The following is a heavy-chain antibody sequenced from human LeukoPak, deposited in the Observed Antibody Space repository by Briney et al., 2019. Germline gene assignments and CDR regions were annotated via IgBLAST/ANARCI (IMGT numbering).Heavy chain of an antibody. CDR2: IHPNSGVT. V-gene: IGHV1-2*02. Sequence: ASVKVSCKASGYIFTDYYMYWVRQAPGQGLERMGWIHPNSGVTNSAQKFQGRVTMTRDTSISTDYMELTRLSSDDTAIYYCARDGPAQMIDLDYWGQGTLVTVSS. CDR3: ARDGPAQMIDLDY. CDR1: GYIFTDYY. D-gene: IGHD2-21*01. J-gene: IGHJ4*02.